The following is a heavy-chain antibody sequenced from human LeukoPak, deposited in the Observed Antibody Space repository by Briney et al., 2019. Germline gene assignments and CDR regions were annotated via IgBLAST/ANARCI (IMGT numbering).Heavy chain of an antibody. CDR3: ARDHGLERLDY. V-gene: IGHV3-7*03. CDR1: GFTFSSYW. Sequence: GGSLRLSCAASGFTFSSYWMSWVRQAPGKGLEWVANIKQDGSEKYYVDSVKGRFTISRDSAKNSLYLQMNSLRAEDTAVYYCARDHGLERLDYWGQGTLVTVSS. J-gene: IGHJ4*02. CDR2: IKQDGSEK. D-gene: IGHD1-1*01.